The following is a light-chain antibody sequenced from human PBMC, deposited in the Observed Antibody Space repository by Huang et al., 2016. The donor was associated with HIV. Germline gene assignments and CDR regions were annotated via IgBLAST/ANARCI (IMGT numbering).Light chain of an antibody. CDR1: QNISKY. CDR2: GNS. V-gene: IGKV1-39*01. CDR3: QQSYGIPRT. Sequence: DIQMTQSPSSLSASVGDTVIITCRASQNISKYFNWYQQVPGRAPKLLIYGNSNLQRGVSLMRFSGRASGTDFTLTITSLQPEDATTYFCQQSYGIPRTFGLGT. J-gene: IGKJ2*01.